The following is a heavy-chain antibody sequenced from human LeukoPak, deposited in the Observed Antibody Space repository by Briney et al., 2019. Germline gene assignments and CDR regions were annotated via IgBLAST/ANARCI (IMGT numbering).Heavy chain of an antibody. CDR3: ARVWSGGVFDY. CDR2: LYHSGST. D-gene: IGHD3-3*01. J-gene: IGHJ4*02. Sequence: SETLSLTCTVSGGSLSSHIYFWGWLRQPPGKGLEWIGSLYHSGSTYYNPSLKSRVTISVDRSKNQFSLKLSSVTAADTAVYYCARVWSGGVFDYWGQGTLVTVSS. V-gene: IGHV4-39*07. CDR1: GGSLSSHIYF.